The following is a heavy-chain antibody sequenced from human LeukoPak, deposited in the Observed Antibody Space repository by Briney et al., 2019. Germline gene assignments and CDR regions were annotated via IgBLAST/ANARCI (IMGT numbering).Heavy chain of an antibody. V-gene: IGHV3-23*01. CDR1: GFTFSSSA. CDR3: ARGAGYNYPYYFDY. D-gene: IGHD5-24*01. Sequence: GGSLRLSCAASGFTFSSSAMSWVRQVPGKGLEWVSGISASGGSTYYADSVRGRFTISRDNSKNTLYLQMNSLRAEDTAVYYCARGAGYNYPYYFDYWGQGTLVTVSS. J-gene: IGHJ4*02. CDR2: ISASGGST.